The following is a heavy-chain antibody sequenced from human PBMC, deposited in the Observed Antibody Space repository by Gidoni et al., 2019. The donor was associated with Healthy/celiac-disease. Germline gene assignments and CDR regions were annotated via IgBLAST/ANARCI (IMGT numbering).Heavy chain of an antibody. Sequence: QVQLQQWGAGLLKPSETLSLTCAVYGGSFRGYYWRWIRQPPGKGLEWIGEINHSGSTNYNPSLKSRVTISVDTSKNQFSLKLSSVTAADTAVYYCARGVGLGMYSSGWYSYKAVDWYFDLWGRGTLVTVSS. J-gene: IGHJ2*01. CDR3: ARGVGLGMYSSGWYSYKAVDWYFDL. V-gene: IGHV4-34*01. CDR2: INHSGST. CDR1: GGSFRGYY. D-gene: IGHD6-19*01.